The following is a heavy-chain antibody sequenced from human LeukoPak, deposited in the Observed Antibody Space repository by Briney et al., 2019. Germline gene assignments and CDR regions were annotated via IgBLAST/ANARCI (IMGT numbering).Heavy chain of an antibody. CDR3: ARVSGYRTLSFDS. CDR2: INSDGSST. CDR1: GFTFNTYW. Sequence: PGGSLRLSCAASGFTFNTYWLHWVRQAPGKGLVWVSRINSDGSSTNYADSVKGRFTISRDNAKNTLYLQMNSLRAEDTAVYYCARVSGYRTLSFDSWGQGTLVTVSS. D-gene: IGHD6-25*01. V-gene: IGHV3-74*01. J-gene: IGHJ4*02.